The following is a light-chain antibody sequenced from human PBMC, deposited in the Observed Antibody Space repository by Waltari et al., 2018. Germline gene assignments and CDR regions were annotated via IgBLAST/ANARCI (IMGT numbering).Light chain of an antibody. CDR2: ASS. Sequence: DIQMTQSPSSLSASVGDRVTITCRASQYIDIYLSWYQHRPGRAPKLLIFASSTLQGGVPSRFSGRGSGTDFTLTISSLQAEDVAVYYCQQYYSTIFTFGPGTKVDIK. CDR1: QYIDIY. CDR3: QQYYSTIFT. V-gene: IGKV1-39*01. J-gene: IGKJ3*01.